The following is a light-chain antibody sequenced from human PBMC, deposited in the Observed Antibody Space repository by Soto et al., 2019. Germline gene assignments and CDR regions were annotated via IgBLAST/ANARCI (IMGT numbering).Light chain of an antibody. Sequence: EMVMTQYPDTVYVSPGERATITCRASESVSSNLAWYQQKPGQAPRLLIYGASNRGTGVPVRFSGSGSGTDFTLTISSLEPEDFAVYYCQQRDIWPWTFGQGTKV. V-gene: IGKV3-11*01. J-gene: IGKJ1*01. CDR1: ESVSSN. CDR2: GAS. CDR3: QQRDIWPWT.